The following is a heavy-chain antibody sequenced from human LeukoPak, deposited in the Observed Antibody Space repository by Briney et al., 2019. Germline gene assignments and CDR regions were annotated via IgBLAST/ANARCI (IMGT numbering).Heavy chain of an antibody. CDR3: ARLGSTRPRIGYYYYYMDV. CDR1: GGSISSSSYY. J-gene: IGHJ6*03. D-gene: IGHD2-2*01. V-gene: IGHV4-39*07. CDR2: IYYSGST. Sequence: SETLSLTCTVSGGSISSSSYYWGWIRQPPGKGLEWIGSIYYSGSTYYNPSLKSRVTISVDTSKNQFSLKLSSVTAADTAVYYCARLGSTRPRIGYYYYYMDVWGKGTTVTISS.